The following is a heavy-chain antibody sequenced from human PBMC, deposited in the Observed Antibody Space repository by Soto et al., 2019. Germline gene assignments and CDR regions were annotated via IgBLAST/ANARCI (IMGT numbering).Heavy chain of an antibody. CDR3: TTDGGYYGGWFDP. CDR1: GFTFSNAW. Sequence: GGSLRLSCAASGFTFSNAWMNWVRQAPGRGLEWVGRIKSKTDGGTTDYAAPVKGRFTISRDDSKNTLYLQMNSLKTEDTAVYYCTTDGGYYGGWFDPWGQGTLVTVSS. J-gene: IGHJ5*02. CDR2: IKSKTDGGTT. V-gene: IGHV3-15*07. D-gene: IGHD1-26*01.